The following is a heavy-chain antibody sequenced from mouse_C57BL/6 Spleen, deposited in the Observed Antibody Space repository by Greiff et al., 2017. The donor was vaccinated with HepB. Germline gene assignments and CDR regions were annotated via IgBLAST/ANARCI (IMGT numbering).Heavy chain of an antibody. CDR2: IDPENGDT. D-gene: IGHD1-1*01. CDR1: GFNIKDDY. Sequence: VQLQQSGAELVRPGASVKLSCTASGFNIKDDYMHWVKQRPEQGLEWIGWIDPENGDTEYASKFQGKATITADTSSNTAYLQLSSLTSEDTAVYYCTPYYYGSSPFAYWSQGTLVTVSA. V-gene: IGHV14-4*01. CDR3: TPYYYGSSPFAY. J-gene: IGHJ3*01.